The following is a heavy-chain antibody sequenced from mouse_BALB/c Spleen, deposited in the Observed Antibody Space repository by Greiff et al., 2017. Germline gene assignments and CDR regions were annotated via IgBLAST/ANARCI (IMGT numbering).Heavy chain of an antibody. V-gene: IGHV5-2*01. D-gene: IGHD1-1*01. Sequence: EVQGVESGGGLVQPGESLKLSCESNEYEFPSHDMSWVRKTPEKRLELVAAINSDGGSTYYPDTMERRFIISRDNTKKTLYLQMSSLRSEDTALYYCARHVIYYYGSSYGWFAYWGQGTLVTVSA. CDR1: EYEFPSHD. CDR2: INSDGGST. CDR3: ARHVIYYYGSSYGWFAY. J-gene: IGHJ3*01.